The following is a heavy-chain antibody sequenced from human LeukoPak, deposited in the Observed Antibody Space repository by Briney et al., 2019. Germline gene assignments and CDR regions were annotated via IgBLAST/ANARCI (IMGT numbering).Heavy chain of an antibody. CDR2: IKQDASDK. CDR3: ARALIAVAGTKGFYFDY. Sequence: GGSLRLSCAASGFTFSSHWMSWVRQAPGKGLEWVAYIKQDASDKYYVDSMKGRFTISRDNAKNSLYLQMNSLRAEDMAVYYCARALIAVAGTKGFYFDYWGQGTLVTVSS. CDR1: GFTFSSHW. V-gene: IGHV3-7*01. J-gene: IGHJ4*02. D-gene: IGHD6-19*01.